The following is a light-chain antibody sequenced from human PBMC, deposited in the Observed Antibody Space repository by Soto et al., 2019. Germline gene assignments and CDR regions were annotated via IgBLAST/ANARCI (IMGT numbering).Light chain of an antibody. CDR3: QQLNSYPIT. V-gene: IGKV1-9*01. Sequence: DIQLTQSPSFLSASVGDRGTMTCRASQGISSYLAWYQQTQGKAPKILMYAASTLQSGVPSRFSGSGSGTDCTLTISSLQSEDFSTYYCQQLNSYPITFGQGTRLEIK. J-gene: IGKJ5*01. CDR1: QGISSY. CDR2: AAS.